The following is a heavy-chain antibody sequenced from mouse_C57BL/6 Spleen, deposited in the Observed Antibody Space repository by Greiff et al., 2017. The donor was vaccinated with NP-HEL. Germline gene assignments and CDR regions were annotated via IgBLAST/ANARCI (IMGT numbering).Heavy chain of an antibody. CDR3: ARHLLWGFAY. CDR2: ISGGGGNT. V-gene: IGHV5-9*01. D-gene: IGHD2-1*01. CDR1: GFTFSSYT. Sequence: EVQVVESGGGLVKPGGSLKLSCAASGFTFSSYTMSWVRQTPEKRLEWVATISGGGGNTYYPDSVKGRFTISRDNAKNTLYLQMSSLRSEDTALYYCARHLLWGFAYWGQGTLVTVSA. J-gene: IGHJ3*01.